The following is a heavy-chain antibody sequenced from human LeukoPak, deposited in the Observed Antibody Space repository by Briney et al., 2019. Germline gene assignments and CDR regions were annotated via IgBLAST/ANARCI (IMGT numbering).Heavy chain of an antibody. CDR1: GFTFSRHW. CDR3: AREVITVTFGGLFFDP. D-gene: IGHD3-16*01. V-gene: IGHV3-7*05. J-gene: IGHJ5*02. CDR2: IKQYGSEK. Sequence: GGSLRLSCVASGFTFSRHWMSWVRQVPGRGLEWVANIKQYGSEKYYLDSVKGRFTICRDNTKKSLYLQMISLRAEDTAVYFCAREVITVTFGGLFFDPWGQGTLVTVSS.